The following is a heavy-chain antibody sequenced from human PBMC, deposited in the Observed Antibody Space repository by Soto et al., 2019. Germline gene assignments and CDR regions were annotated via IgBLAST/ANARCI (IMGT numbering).Heavy chain of an antibody. J-gene: IGHJ4*02. CDR3: ARIGVERPIDY. V-gene: IGHV4-34*01. D-gene: IGHD3-10*01. Sequence: QVQLQQWGAGLLKPSETLSLTCAVYGGSFSGYYWSWIRQPPGKGLEWIGEINHSGSTNYNPSLKSRVTISVDPSKNQFSLKLSSVTAADTAVYYCARIGVERPIDYWGQGTLVTVSS. CDR2: INHSGST. CDR1: GGSFSGYY.